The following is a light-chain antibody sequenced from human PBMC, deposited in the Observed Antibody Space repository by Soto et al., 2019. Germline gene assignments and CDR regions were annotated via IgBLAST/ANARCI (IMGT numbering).Light chain of an antibody. V-gene: IGKV1-5*03. Sequence: DIQMAQSPSTLSGSVGDRVTITCRASQTISIWLAWYQQKPCKAPKLLIYKASTLKSGVPSRFSGSGSGTEFTLTISSLQPDDFATYYCQHYNSYSEAFGQGTKVEL. J-gene: IGKJ1*01. CDR1: QTISIW. CDR3: QHYNSYSEA. CDR2: KAS.